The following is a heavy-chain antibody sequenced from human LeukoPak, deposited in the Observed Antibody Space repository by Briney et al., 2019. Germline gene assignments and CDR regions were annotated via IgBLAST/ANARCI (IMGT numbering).Heavy chain of an antibody. D-gene: IGHD3-22*01. J-gene: IGHJ4*02. V-gene: IGHV4-59*08. Sequence: SETLSLTCTVSGGSMMSYYWSWLRQSPGKGLQWIGYIHFTGSTSYNPSLKSRITLSMHTSTSQFSLRLTSVTAADTAVYFCARHVRLYDGSAYGYFDYWGQGTLATVSS. CDR3: ARHVRLYDGSAYGYFDY. CDR2: IHFTGST. CDR1: GGSMMSYY.